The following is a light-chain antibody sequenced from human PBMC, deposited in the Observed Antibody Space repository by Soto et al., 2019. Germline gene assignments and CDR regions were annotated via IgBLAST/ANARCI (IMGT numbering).Light chain of an antibody. Sequence: QSLLTQPPSVSAAPGQRVTISCSGSSSNIENNYVSWYQHLPGTAPKLLIYDSEKRPSGIPDRFSGSKSGTSATLGITGLQTGDEADYYCGTWDNSLSAVVFGGGTKLTVL. J-gene: IGLJ2*01. V-gene: IGLV1-51*01. CDR2: DSE. CDR1: SSNIENNY. CDR3: GTWDNSLSAVV.